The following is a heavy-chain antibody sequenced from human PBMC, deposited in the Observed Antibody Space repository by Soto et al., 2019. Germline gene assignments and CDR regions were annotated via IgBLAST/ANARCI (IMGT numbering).Heavy chain of an antibody. J-gene: IGHJ2*01. CDR3: AHTYFYDSTNYYWGWSFDL. Sequence: KESGPTLVKPTQTLTLTCTFSGFSLSTSGVAVGWIRQPPGKALEWLALIYWDDDKHYNPSLKSRLTITQDTSKNQVVLTMTNMDPVDTATYYCAHTYFYDSTNYYWGWSFDLWGRGTLVTVSS. V-gene: IGHV2-5*02. CDR1: GFSLSTSGVA. CDR2: IYWDDDK. D-gene: IGHD3-22*01.